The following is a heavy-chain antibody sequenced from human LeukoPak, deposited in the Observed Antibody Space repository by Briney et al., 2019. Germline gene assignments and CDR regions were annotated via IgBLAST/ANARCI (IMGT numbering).Heavy chain of an antibody. J-gene: IGHJ6*03. Sequence: SQTLSLTCTVSGGSISSGSYSWSWIRQPAGQGLEWIGRIYTSGSTNYNPSLKSRVTISVDTSKNQFSLKLSSVTAADTAVYYCARDLWGTRYSGYDDSYYYYMDVWGKGTTVTISS. CDR1: GGSISSGSYS. CDR3: ARDLWGTRYSGYDDSYYYYMDV. CDR2: IYTSGST. V-gene: IGHV4-61*02. D-gene: IGHD5-12*01.